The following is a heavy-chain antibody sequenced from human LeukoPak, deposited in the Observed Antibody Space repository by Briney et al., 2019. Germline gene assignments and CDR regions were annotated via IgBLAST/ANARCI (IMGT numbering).Heavy chain of an antibody. CDR3: ASNSLDYFDY. D-gene: IGHD2/OR15-2a*01. Sequence: KPSETLSLTCTISGGSISSYYWSWIRQPAGKGLEWIGRIYTSGSTNYIPSLKSRVTMSVDTSKNQFSLKLSSVTAAGTAVYYCASNSLDYFDYWGQGTLVTVSS. J-gene: IGHJ4*02. V-gene: IGHV4-4*07. CDR1: GGSISSYY. CDR2: IYTSGST.